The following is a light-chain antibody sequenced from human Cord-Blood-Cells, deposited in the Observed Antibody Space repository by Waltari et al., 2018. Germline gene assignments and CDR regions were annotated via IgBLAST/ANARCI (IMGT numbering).Light chain of an antibody. V-gene: IGKV1-5*01. Sequence: IQMSHSSSTLSASVGDRVTITCRDSQSISSWLTWHQQKPGKAPKLLIHDASSLESGIPSLISGRGSGAEFTLTISSLHADDFATYYCQQYNRYSTWTFGQGTKVEIK. CDR1: QSISSW. CDR2: DAS. J-gene: IGKJ1*01. CDR3: QQYNRYSTWT.